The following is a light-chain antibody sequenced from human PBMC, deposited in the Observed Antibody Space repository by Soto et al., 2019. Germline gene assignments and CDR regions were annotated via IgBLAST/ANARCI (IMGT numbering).Light chain of an antibody. V-gene: IGLV2-14*01. J-gene: IGLJ3*02. CDR2: EVS. Sequence: QSALTQPASVPGSPGQSITISCTGTSSDVGGYNYVSWYQQHPGKAPKLMIYEVSNRPSGVSNRFSGSKSGNTASLTISGLQAEDEADYYCSSYTTISTLEVFGGGTKVTVL. CDR1: SSDVGGYNY. CDR3: SSYTTISTLEV.